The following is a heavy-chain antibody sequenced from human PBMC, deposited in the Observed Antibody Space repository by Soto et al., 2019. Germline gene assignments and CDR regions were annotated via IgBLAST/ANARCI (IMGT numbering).Heavy chain of an antibody. Sequence: EVQLVESGGGLVKPGGSLRLSCAASGFTFSSYSMNWVRQAPGKGLEWVSSISSNSSYIYYADSVKGRFTISRDNAKNSLYLQMNSLRAEDTAVYYCARVPWGARPSHWGQGTLVTVSS. CDR3: ARVPWGARPSH. J-gene: IGHJ4*02. CDR2: ISSNSSYI. CDR1: GFTFSSYS. D-gene: IGHD6-6*01. V-gene: IGHV3-21*01.